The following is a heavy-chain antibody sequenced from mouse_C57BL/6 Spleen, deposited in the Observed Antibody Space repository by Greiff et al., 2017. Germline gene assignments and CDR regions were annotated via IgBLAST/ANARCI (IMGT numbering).Heavy chain of an antibody. CDR3: ARDGAAQSYYFDY. CDR2: IYPSDSET. V-gene: IGHV1-61*01. J-gene: IGHJ2*01. Sequence: QVQLQQPGAELVRPGSSVKLSCKASGYTFTSYWMDWVKQRPGQGLEWIGNIYPSDSETHYNQKFKDKATLTVDKSSSTAYMQLSSLTSEDSAVYYCARDGAAQSYYFDYWGQGTTLTVSS. CDR1: GYTFTSYW. D-gene: IGHD3-2*02.